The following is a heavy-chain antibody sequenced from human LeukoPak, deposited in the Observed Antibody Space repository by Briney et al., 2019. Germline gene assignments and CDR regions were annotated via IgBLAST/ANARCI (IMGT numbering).Heavy chain of an antibody. D-gene: IGHD3-3*01. J-gene: IGHJ4*02. CDR1: GFTFSSYS. V-gene: IGHV3-21*01. CDR2: ISSSSSYI. CDR3: ARVFTIFGVPYYFGY. Sequence: GGSLRLSCAASGFTFSSYSMNWVRQAPGKGLEWVSSISSSSSYIYYADSVKGRFTISRDNAKNSLYLQMNSLRAEDTAVYYCARVFTIFGVPYYFGYWGQGTLVTVSS.